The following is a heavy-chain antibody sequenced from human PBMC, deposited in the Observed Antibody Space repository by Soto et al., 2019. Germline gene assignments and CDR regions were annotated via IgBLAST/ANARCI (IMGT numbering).Heavy chain of an antibody. D-gene: IGHD1-26*01. V-gene: IGHV3-23*01. CDR2: ISGSGFKK. Sequence: PGGSLRLSCAASGFIFEDFGMSWVRQAPGKGLEWISSISGSGFKKYYADSVKGRFTISRDKSKSTVYLELNNLSAEDTAVYHCAXNQGVELVPLATVDWFDPWGQGSVVTVSS. CDR3: AXNQGVELVPLATVDWFDP. J-gene: IGHJ5*02. CDR1: GFIFEDFG.